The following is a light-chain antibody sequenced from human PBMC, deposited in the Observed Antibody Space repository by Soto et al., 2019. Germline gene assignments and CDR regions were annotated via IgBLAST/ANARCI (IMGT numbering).Light chain of an antibody. CDR2: GAS. V-gene: IGKV3-15*01. CDR3: QQYNNWPPPLT. Sequence: EIVMKHSPATLSVSPGERATLSSSASQIVSSNLAWYQQKPGQAPRLLIYGASTRATGIPARFSGSGSGTEFTLTISSLQSEDFAVYYCQQYNNWPPPLTLVGGTKVAIK. CDR1: QIVSSN. J-gene: IGKJ4*01.